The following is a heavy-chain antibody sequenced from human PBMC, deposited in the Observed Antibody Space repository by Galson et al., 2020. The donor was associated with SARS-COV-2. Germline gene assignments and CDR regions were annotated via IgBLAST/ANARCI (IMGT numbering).Heavy chain of an antibody. D-gene: IGHD3-3*01. CDR2: LYWDDDK. Sequence: KMSGPTLVNPTQPLTLTCTFSGFSLSTSGVGVGWIRQPPGKALEWLALLYWDDDKRYSPSLKSSLTIAKDTSKNQVVLTMTNMDPVDTATYYCAHSSSGFWSGGGFDPWGQGTLVTVSS. V-gene: IGHV2-5*02. CDR1: GFSLSTSGVG. CDR3: AHSSSGFWSGGGFDP. J-gene: IGHJ5*02.